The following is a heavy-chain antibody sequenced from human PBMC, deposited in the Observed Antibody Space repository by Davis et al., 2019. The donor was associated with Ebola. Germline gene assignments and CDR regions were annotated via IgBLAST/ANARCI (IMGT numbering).Heavy chain of an antibody. J-gene: IGHJ3*02. CDR2: IYYSGST. CDR3: AREGFDI. Sequence: MPSETLSLTCTVSGGPISSGDYYWSWIRQPPGKGLEWIGYIYYSGSTNYNPSLKSRVTISVDTSKNQFSLKLSSVTAADTAVYYCAREGFDIWGQGTMVTVSS. V-gene: IGHV4-61*08. CDR1: GGPISSGDYY.